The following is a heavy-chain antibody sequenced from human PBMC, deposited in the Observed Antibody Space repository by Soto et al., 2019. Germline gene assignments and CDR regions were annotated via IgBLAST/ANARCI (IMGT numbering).Heavy chain of an antibody. CDR2: IYYSGST. CDR1: GGSISSSSYY. Sequence: QLQLQESGPGLVKPSETLSLTCTVSGGSISSSSYYWGWIRQPPGKGLEWIGSIYYSGSTYYNPSLKSRVTISVDTSKNQFSLKLSSVTAADTAVYYCATTEDCSGGSCPDYWGQGTLVTVSS. V-gene: IGHV4-39*01. D-gene: IGHD2-15*01. J-gene: IGHJ4*02. CDR3: ATTEDCSGGSCPDY.